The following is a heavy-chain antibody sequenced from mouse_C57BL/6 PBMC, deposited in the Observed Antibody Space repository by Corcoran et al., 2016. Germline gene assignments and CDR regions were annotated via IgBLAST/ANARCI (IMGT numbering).Heavy chain of an antibody. CDR1: GYTFTDYY. J-gene: IGHJ4*01. CDR3: ARIYYYGSRAMDY. CDR2: INPNNGGT. Sequence: EVQLQQSGPELVKPGASVKISCKASGYTFTDYYMNWVKQSHGKSLEWIGDINPNNGGTSYNQKFKGKATLTVDKSSSTAYMELRSLTSEDSAVYYCARIYYYGSRAMDYWGQGTSVTVSS. V-gene: IGHV1-26*01. D-gene: IGHD1-1*01.